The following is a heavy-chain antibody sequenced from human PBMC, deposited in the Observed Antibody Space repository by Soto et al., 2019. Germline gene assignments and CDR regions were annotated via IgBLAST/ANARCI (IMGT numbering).Heavy chain of an antibody. D-gene: IGHD3-10*01. CDR3: ARQGFGELLRGNWFDP. Sequence: SETLSLTCTVSGGSISSYYWSWIRQPPGKGLEWIGYIYYSGSTNYNPSLKSRVTISVDTSKNQFSLKLSSVTAADTAVYYCARQGFGELLRGNWFDPWGQGTLVTVSS. J-gene: IGHJ5*02. CDR1: GGSISSYY. CDR2: IYYSGST. V-gene: IGHV4-59*08.